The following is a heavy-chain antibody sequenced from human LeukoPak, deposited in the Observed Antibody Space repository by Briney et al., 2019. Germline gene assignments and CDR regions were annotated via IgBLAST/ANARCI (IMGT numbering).Heavy chain of an antibody. D-gene: IGHD6-13*01. CDR2: IFYSGTT. J-gene: IGHJ4*02. CDR1: GDTIRTSFYY. V-gene: IGHV4-39*07. CDR3: ARDLEPIAAAGIGY. Sequence: SETLSLTCTVFGDTIRTSFYYWDWIRQSPGKGLEWIGGIFYSGTTYYNPSLKSRVTMSVDTSKNEFSLKLSSVTAADTAVYYCARDLEPIAAAGIGYWGQGTLVTVSS.